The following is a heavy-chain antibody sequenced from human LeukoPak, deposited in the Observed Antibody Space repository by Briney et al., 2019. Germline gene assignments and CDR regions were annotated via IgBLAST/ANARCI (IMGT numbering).Heavy chain of an antibody. J-gene: IGHJ4*02. V-gene: IGHV3-33*01. CDR3: ARDLRKGSYFDY. CDR1: GFTFSDYG. Sequence: PGGSLRLSCAASGFTFSDYGMHWVRQAPGKGLEWVAVIWYDGSNKYCADSVKGRFTISRDNSKNTLYLQMNSLRAEDTAVYYCARDLRKGSYFDYWGQGTLVTVSS. D-gene: IGHD2-15*01. CDR2: IWYDGSNK.